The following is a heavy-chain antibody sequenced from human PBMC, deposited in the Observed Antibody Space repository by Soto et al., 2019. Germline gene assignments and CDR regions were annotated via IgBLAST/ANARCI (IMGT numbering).Heavy chain of an antibody. V-gene: IGHV1-3*01. CDR3: ARGLGLYYFDY. J-gene: IGHJ4*02. CDR2: INAGNGNT. D-gene: IGHD1-26*01. Sequence: QVQLVQSGAEVKKPGASVKVSCKASGYTFTSYAMHWVLQAPGQRLEWMGWINAGNGNTKYSQKFQGRVTITRDTSASTAYMELSSLRSEDTAVYYCARGLGLYYFDYWGQGTLVTVSS. CDR1: GYTFTSYA.